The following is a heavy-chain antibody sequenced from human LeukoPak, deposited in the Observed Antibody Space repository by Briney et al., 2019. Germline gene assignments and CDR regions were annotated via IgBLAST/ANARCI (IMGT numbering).Heavy chain of an antibody. D-gene: IGHD2/OR15-2a*01. CDR2: IHGSNGRT. CDR1: GFTFSSYT. CDR3: AKDSGAFTREGAFDI. J-gene: IGHJ3*02. Sequence: GGSLRLSCAASGFTFSSYTLSWVRQAPGKGLEWVSTIHGSNGRTYYTDSVKGRFTISRDNSKNTLYLQMNSLRAEDTAVYYCAKDSGAFTREGAFDIWGQGTMVTVSS. V-gene: IGHV3-23*01.